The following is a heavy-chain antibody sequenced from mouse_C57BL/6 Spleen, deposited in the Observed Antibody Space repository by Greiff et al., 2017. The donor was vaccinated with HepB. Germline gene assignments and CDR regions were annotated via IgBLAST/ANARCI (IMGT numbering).Heavy chain of an antibody. V-gene: IGHV1-82*01. Sequence: VQPQRSGPVLVKPGASVKISCMASGYAFSSSWMNWVKQRPGKGLEWIGRIYPGDGDTNYKGKFKGKATLTADKTSSTAYMQLSSLTSEASAVYCCARKGNYYYFDYWGQGTTLTVSS. D-gene: IGHD2-1*01. CDR2: IYPGDGDT. CDR1: GYAFSSSW. CDR3: ARKGNYYYFDY. J-gene: IGHJ2*01.